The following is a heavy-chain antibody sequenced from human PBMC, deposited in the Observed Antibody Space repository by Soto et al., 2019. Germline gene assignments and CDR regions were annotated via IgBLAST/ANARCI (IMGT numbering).Heavy chain of an antibody. CDR3: NTDSIFTMILVRFDF. Sequence: PVGSLRLSCAVPGFTFSSAWINWVRQAPGKGLEWVGRIKSKTDGGTTDFAAPVKGRFAISRDDSKDMVYLQMNSLKTEDTAVYYCNTDSIFTMILVRFDFWGHGTLVTVSS. D-gene: IGHD3-22*01. V-gene: IGHV3-15*07. CDR2: IKSKTDGGTT. J-gene: IGHJ4*01. CDR1: GFTFSSAW.